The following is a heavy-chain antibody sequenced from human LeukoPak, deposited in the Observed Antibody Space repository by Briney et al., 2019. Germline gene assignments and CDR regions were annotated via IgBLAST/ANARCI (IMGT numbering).Heavy chain of an antibody. Sequence: GGSLRLSCVASGFTFSSYWMSWVRQAPGKGLEWVANIKQDGSEKYSVDSVKGRFTISRDNAKNSLYLQMNSLRGEDTAVYYRARLYCSTISCLCFDYWGQGTLVTVSS. CDR1: GFTFSSYW. CDR3: ARLYCSTISCLCFDY. CDR2: IKQDGSEK. D-gene: IGHD2-2*01. J-gene: IGHJ4*02. V-gene: IGHV3-7*01.